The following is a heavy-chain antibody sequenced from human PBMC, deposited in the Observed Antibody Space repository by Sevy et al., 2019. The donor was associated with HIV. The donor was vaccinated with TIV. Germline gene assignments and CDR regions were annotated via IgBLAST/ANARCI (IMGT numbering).Heavy chain of an antibody. Sequence: GGSLRLSCTGSGFSFSYYGIHWVRQAPGKGLDWVALISHDGINEYYADSVKGRFTISRDNSKNTVYLEMNRLRNEDTAIYFCANAYSGSYSHSYLYALDVWGQRTTVTVSS. CDR1: GFSFSYYG. J-gene: IGHJ6*02. D-gene: IGHD1-26*01. CDR2: ISHDGINE. V-gene: IGHV3-30*18. CDR3: ANAYSGSYSHSYLYALDV.